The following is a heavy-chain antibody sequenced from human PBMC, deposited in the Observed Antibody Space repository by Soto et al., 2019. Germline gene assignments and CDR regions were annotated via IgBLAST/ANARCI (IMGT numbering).Heavy chain of an antibody. J-gene: IGHJ6*03. D-gene: IGHD2-2*01. Sequence: GGSLRLSCAASGFTFSSYGMHWVRQAPGKGLEWVAVISYDGSNKYYADSVKGRFTISRDNSKNTLYLQMNSLRAEDTAVYYCAKDRYCSSTSCYPTPYYYYYMDVWGKGTTVTVSS. CDR3: AKDRYCSSTSCYPTPYYYYYMDV. CDR1: GFTFSSYG. V-gene: IGHV3-30*18. CDR2: ISYDGSNK.